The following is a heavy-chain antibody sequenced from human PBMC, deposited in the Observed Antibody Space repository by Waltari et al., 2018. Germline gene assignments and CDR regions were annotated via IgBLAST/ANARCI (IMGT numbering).Heavy chain of an antibody. J-gene: IGHJ4*02. CDR1: GFDLDNYG. D-gene: IGHD6-6*01. CDR3: ARDDRSIAALQY. V-gene: IGHV3-33*01. CDR2: IWCDGTTT. Sequence: QVQLVESGGGVVQPGRSLRLSCAAYGFDLDNYGMHWVRQAPGKGLEWGASIWCDGTTTYYADSVKGRFTISRDSSRNTVYLQMKSLRAEDTAVYYCARDDRSIAALQYWGQGTLVTVSS.